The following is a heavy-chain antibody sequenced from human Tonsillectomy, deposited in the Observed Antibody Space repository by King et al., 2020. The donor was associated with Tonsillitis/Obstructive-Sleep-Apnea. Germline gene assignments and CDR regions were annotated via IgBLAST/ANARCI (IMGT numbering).Heavy chain of an antibody. D-gene: IGHD3-3*01. J-gene: IGHJ3*02. Sequence: QLVQSGGGLVKPGGSLRLSCAASGFTFSSYSMNWVRQAPGKGLEWVSSISSSSSYIYYADSVKGRFTISRDNAKNSLYLQMNSLRAEDTAVYYCARHYDFWSGYLIAEAIDAFDIWGQGTMVTVSS. V-gene: IGHV3-21*01. CDR2: ISSSSSYI. CDR1: GFTFSSYS. CDR3: ARHYDFWSGYLIAEAIDAFDI.